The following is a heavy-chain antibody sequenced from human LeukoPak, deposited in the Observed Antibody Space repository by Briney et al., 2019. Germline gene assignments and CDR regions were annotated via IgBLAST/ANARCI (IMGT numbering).Heavy chain of an antibody. CDR2: IYYSGST. CDR3: ARGGGKRCSYGLFVY. V-gene: IGHV4-39*07. CDR1: GGSISSSSYY. J-gene: IGHJ4*02. Sequence: SETLSLTCTVSGGSISSSSYYWGWIRQPPGKGLEWIGSIYYSGSTYYNPSLKSRVTISVDTSKNQFSLKLSSVTAADTAVYYCARGGGKRCSYGLFVYWGQGTLVTVSS. D-gene: IGHD5-18*01.